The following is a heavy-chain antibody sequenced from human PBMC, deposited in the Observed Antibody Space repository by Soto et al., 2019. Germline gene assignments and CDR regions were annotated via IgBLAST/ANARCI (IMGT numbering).Heavy chain of an antibody. V-gene: IGHV4-4*02. CDR1: GGSMNSTNW. J-gene: IGHJ6*02. CDR3: ARDDADADYYYYGMDV. CDR2: IFHSGST. Sequence: SETLSLTCAVSGGSMNSTNWWSWVRQPPGKGLEWIGEIFHSGSTNYNPSLKSRVTISVDKSKNQFSLKLSSVTAADTAVYYCARDDADADYYYYGMDVWGQGTTVTVSS.